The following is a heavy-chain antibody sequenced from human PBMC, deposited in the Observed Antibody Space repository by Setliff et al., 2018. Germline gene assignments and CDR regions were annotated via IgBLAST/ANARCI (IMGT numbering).Heavy chain of an antibody. V-gene: IGHV3-48*01. CDR1: GFTFSSYS. CDR2: ISSSRSTI. D-gene: IGHD3-10*01. J-gene: IGHJ4*02. CDR3: ARAFGSRSREDY. Sequence: GGSLRLSCAASGFTFSSYSMNWVRQAPGKGLEWVSYISSSRSTIYYADSVKGRFTISRDNAKNSLYLQMNSLRAEDTAVYYCARAFGSRSREDYWGQGTLVTVSS.